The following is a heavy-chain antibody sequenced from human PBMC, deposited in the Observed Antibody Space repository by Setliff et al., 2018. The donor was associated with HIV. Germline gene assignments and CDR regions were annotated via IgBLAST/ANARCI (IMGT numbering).Heavy chain of an antibody. CDR1: GFSFRNYG. Sequence: GGSLRLSCAASGFSFRNYGMHWVRQAPGKGLEWVAFISYDGSDRYYGDPVRGRFTISRDNPKNTLYLQMNSLRVDDTAVYYCARVWAMPQVVPGYWGQGALVTVSS. V-gene: IGHV3-30*12. CDR3: ARVWAMPQVVPGY. D-gene: IGHD6-6*01. CDR2: ISYDGSDR. J-gene: IGHJ4*02.